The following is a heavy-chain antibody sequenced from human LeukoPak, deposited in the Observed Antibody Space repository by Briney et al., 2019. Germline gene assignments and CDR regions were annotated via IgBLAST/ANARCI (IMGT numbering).Heavy chain of an antibody. V-gene: IGHV3-23*01. D-gene: IGHD2-21*02. CDR2: ISGSGGST. Sequence: GGSLRLSCAASGFTFSSYAMSWVRQAPGKGLEWVSAISGSGGSTYYADSVKGRFTLSRDTSKNTLYLQMNSLRGEATAVYFFAEGVVEGNRGDSASDYWGQGTLVTVSS. J-gene: IGHJ4*02. CDR1: GFTFSSYA. CDR3: AEGVVEGNRGDSASDY.